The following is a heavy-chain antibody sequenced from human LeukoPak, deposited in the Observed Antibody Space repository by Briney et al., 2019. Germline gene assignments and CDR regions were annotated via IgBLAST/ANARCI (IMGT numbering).Heavy chain of an antibody. CDR2: ISHHGSNK. CDR3: ASDYDFWSGSPGS. Sequence: GGSLRLSCAASGFTFSSYAVHWVRQAPGKGLEWLAVISHHGSNKYYADSVKGRFTISRANSKNTLYLQMNTLGAEDTALYYCASDYDFWSGSPGSWGQGPPVIVPS. D-gene: IGHD3-3*01. J-gene: IGHJ5*02. CDR1: GFTFSSYA. V-gene: IGHV3-30-3*01.